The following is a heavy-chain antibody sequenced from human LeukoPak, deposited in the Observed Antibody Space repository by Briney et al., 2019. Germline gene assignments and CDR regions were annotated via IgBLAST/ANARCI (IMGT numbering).Heavy chain of an antibody. Sequence: PGGSLRHSCAASGVTLSSLWMHWVREAPGKGLVWCSRINRDGRRPRPAPSVTGRFTISSDNATITLYLQMNSLRAEDTAVFYCPIDLWHAFHIWGQGTMVSVPS. CDR2: INRDGRRP. V-gene: IGHV3-74*01. J-gene: IGHJ3*02. D-gene: IGHD2/OR15-2a*01. CDR3: PIDLWHAFHI. CDR1: GVTLSSLW.